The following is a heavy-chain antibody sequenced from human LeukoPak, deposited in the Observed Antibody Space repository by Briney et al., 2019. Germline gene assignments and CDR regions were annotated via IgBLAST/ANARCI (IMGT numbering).Heavy chain of an antibody. CDR1: GGSFSGYY. CDR2: INHSGST. Sequence: PSETLSLTCAVYGGSFSGYYWSWIRKPPGKGLEWIGEINHSGSTNYNPSLKSRVTISVDTSKNQFSLKLSSVTAADTAVYYCARLHRGVAAAGTGYHFDYWGQGTLVTVSS. CDR3: ARLHRGVAAAGTGYHFDY. V-gene: IGHV4-34*01. D-gene: IGHD6-13*01. J-gene: IGHJ4*02.